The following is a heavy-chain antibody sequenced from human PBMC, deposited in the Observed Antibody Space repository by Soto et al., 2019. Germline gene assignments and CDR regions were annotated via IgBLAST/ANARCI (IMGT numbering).Heavy chain of an antibody. V-gene: IGHV4-39*07. CDR1: GGPITSENYY. CDR3: ARDKITGLFDY. D-gene: IGHD2-8*02. J-gene: IGHJ4*02. CDR2: INHSGST. Sequence: PSETLSLTCTVSGGPITSENYYWTWIRQPPGTGLEWIGEINHSGSTNYNPSLKSRVTISVDTSKNQFSLKLTSVTAADTAVYYCARDKITGLFDYWGQGTLVTVSS.